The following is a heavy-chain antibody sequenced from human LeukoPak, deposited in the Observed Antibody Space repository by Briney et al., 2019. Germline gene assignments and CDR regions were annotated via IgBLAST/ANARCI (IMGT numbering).Heavy chain of an antibody. CDR2: ISGSDDST. CDR1: GFTFSDYY. CDR3: AKETSRGTSGSPPDI. Sequence: GGSLRLSCAASGFTFSDYYMSWIRQAPGKGLEWVSSISGSDDSTYYADSVKGRFTISRDNSKNTLYLQMNSLRAEDTAVYYCAKETSRGTSGSPPDIWGQGTMVTVSS. J-gene: IGHJ3*02. D-gene: IGHD3-10*01. V-gene: IGHV3-23*01.